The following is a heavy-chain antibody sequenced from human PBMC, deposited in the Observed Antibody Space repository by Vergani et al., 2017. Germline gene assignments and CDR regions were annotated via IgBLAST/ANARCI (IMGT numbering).Heavy chain of an antibody. V-gene: IGHV1-2*02. Sequence: QVQLVQSGAEVKKPGASVKVSCKASGYTFTGYYMHWVRQAPGQGLEWMGWINPNSGGTNYAQKRQGRVTMTTDTSTSTAYMELRSLRSDDTAVYYCAREAARKGSYFDYWGQGTLVTVSS. CDR3: AREAARKGSYFDY. CDR1: GYTFTGYY. D-gene: IGHD6-6*01. J-gene: IGHJ4*02. CDR2: INPNSGGT.